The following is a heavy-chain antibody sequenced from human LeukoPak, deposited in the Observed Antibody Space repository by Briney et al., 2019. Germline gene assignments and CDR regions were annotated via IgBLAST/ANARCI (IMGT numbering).Heavy chain of an antibody. CDR1: GGSISSYY. CDR3: ARDLEYSSWGY. V-gene: IGHV4-59*12. J-gene: IGHJ4*02. D-gene: IGHD6-6*01. CDR2: TYYSGST. Sequence: SETLSLTCTVSGGSISSYYWSWIRQPPGKGLEWIGYTYYSGSTNYNPSLKSRVTISVDTSTNQFSLKLSSVTAADTAIYYCARDLEYSSWGYWGQGTLVSVSS.